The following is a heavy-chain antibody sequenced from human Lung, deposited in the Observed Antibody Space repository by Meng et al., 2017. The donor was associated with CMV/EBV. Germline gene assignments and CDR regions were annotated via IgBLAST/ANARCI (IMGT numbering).Heavy chain of an antibody. J-gene: IGHJ3*02. CDR1: GYSFTNHA. V-gene: IGHV1-18*01. CDR2: SSPNNGNV. CDR3: ARDFYEYDDSGYYVDTFDI. Sequence: ASVKVSCKASGYSFTNHAIGWVRQAPGQGFKWLGWSSPNNGNVNYAQKFRGRVTMTTDTSTTTAYLELRSLRSDDTAVYYCARDFYEYDDSGYYVDTFDIWGQGXMVTVSS. D-gene: IGHD3-22*01.